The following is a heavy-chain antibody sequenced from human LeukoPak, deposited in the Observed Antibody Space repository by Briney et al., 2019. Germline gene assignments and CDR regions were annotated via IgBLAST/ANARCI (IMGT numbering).Heavy chain of an antibody. CDR1: GFTFSSYS. CDR3: ARVADTAMVVDY. J-gene: IGHJ4*02. V-gene: IGHV3-21*01. Sequence: GGSLRLSCAASGFTFSSYSMNRVRQAPGKGLEWVSSISSSSSYIYYADSVKGRFTISRDNAKNSLYLQMNSLRAEDTAVYYCARVADTAMVVDYWGQGTLVTVSS. CDR2: ISSSSSYI. D-gene: IGHD5-18*01.